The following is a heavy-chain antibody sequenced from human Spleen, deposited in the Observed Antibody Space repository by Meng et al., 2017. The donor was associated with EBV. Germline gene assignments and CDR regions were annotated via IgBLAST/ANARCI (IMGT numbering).Heavy chain of an antibody. V-gene: IGHV3-21*01. D-gene: IGHD2-15*01. CDR2: ISSSSIYI. CDR1: GFTFSDYT. J-gene: IGHJ4*02. Sequence: EVHLVESGGGLVESGGSLRLSGAASGFTFSDYTMNWVRQAPGKGLEWVSSISSSSIYIYYADSMKGRFTVSRDNAKNSLYLQMNSLRAEDTAVYYCARAGGYCSGGSCFGYWGQGTLVTVAS. CDR3: ARAGGYCSGGSCFGY.